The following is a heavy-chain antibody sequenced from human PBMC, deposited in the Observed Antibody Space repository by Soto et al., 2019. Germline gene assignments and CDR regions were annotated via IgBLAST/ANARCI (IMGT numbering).Heavy chain of an antibody. V-gene: IGHV3-30*18. J-gene: IGHJ6*02. CDR3: AKGAGFGGYGMDV. Sequence: QVQLVESGGGVVQPGRSLRLFCVASGFTFDSYDMHWVRQAPGKGLEWVAVISYDGSNKYYADSVEGRFTISRDNSKNRPYLQMNSLRAEDTAVYYCAKGAGFGGYGMDVWGQGTTVTVSS. CDR2: ISYDGSNK. CDR1: GFTFDSYD. D-gene: IGHD3-10*01.